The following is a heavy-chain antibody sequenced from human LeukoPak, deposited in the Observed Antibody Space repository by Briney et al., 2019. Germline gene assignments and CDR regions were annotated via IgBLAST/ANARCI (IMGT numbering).Heavy chain of an antibody. D-gene: IGHD3-10*01. V-gene: IGHV4-38-2*02. CDR2: IYHSGST. Sequence: SETLSLTCTVSGYSISSGYYWDWIRQPPGTGLEWIGSIYHSGSTYYNPSLKSRDTISVDTSKNQFSLKLSSVTAADTAVYYCARRRVLLWFGELSGSFDYWGQGTLVTVSS. CDR1: GYSISSGYY. CDR3: ARRRVLLWFGELSGSFDY. J-gene: IGHJ4*02.